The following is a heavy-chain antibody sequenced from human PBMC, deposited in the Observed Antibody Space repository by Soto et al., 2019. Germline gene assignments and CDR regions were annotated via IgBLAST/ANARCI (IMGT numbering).Heavy chain of an antibody. Sequence: SQTLSLTCAISGDSVSSNSAAWNWIRQSPSRGLEWLGRTYYRSKLYNDYAVSVKSRITINPDTSNNQSSLQLNLVSSEGTAVYYCARGYGDYWYFDVWGRGTLVTVSS. V-gene: IGHV6-1*01. CDR2: TYYRSKLYN. J-gene: IGHJ2*01. CDR1: GDSVSSNSAA. D-gene: IGHD7-27*01. CDR3: ARGYGDYWYFDV.